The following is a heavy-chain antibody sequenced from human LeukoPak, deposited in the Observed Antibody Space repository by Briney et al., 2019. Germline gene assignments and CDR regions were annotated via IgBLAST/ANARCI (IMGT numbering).Heavy chain of an antibody. J-gene: IGHJ6*02. V-gene: IGHV4-59*01. CDR3: AGGRRGYYSYGMDV. CDR1: GGSISSYY. Sequence: SETLSLTCTVSGGSISSYYWSWIRQPPGKGLEWIGYIYYSGSTNYNPSLKSRVTISVDKSKNKFSLKLSSVTAADTAVYYCAGGRRGYYSYGMDVWGQGTPVTVSS. CDR2: IYYSGST. D-gene: IGHD3-10*01.